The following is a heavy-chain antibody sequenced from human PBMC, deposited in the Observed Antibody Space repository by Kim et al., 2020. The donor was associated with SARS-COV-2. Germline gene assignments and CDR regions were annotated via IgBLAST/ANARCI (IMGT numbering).Heavy chain of an antibody. CDR1: GGSISSSSYY. CDR2: IYYSGST. CDR3: ASISSSSAIYYYYYYMDV. J-gene: IGHJ6*03. Sequence: SETLSLTCTVSGGSISSSSYYWGWIRQPPGKGLEWIGSIYYSGSTYYNPSLKSRVTISVDTSKNQFSLKLSSVTAADTAVYYCASISSSSAIYYYYYYMDVWGKGTTVTVSS. D-gene: IGHD6-13*01. V-gene: IGHV4-39*01.